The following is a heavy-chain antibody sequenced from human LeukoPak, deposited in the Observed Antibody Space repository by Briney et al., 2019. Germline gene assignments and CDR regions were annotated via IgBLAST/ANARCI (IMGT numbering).Heavy chain of an antibody. D-gene: IGHD2-15*01. CDR2: IIPILGIA. J-gene: IGHJ4*02. V-gene: IGHV1-69*04. CDR3: AREDVVCSGGSCYFNY. Sequence: SVKVSCKASGGTFSSYAISWVRQAPGRGLEWMGRIIPILGIANYAQKFQGRVTITADKSTSTAYMELSSLRSEDTAVYYCAREDVVCSGGSCYFNYWGQGTLVTVSS. CDR1: GGTFSSYA.